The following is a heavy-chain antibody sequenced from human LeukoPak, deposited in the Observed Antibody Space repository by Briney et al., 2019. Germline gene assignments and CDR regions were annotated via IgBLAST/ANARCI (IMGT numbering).Heavy chain of an antibody. CDR3: VRGRTVRGFIKFYYYMDF. CDR1: GGSFSGYY. CDR2: INHSGST. V-gene: IGHV4-34*01. Sequence: SETLSLTCAVYGGSFSGYYWSWIRQPPGKGLEWIGEINHSGSTNYNPSLKSRVTISVDTSKNQFSLKLSSVTAADTAVYYCVRGRTVRGFIKFYYYMDFWEKGTTATVSS. D-gene: IGHD3-10*01. J-gene: IGHJ6*03.